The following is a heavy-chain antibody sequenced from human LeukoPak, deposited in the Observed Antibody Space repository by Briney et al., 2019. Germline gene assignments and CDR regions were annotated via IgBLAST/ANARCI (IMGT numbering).Heavy chain of an antibody. CDR2: INQDGSEK. D-gene: IGHD3-10*01. V-gene: IGHV3-7*04. Sequence: PGGSLRLSCAASGFTFSSYWMSWVRQAPGKGLEWVANINQDGSEKYYVDSVKGRFTISRDNAKNSLYLQMNSLRAEDTAVYYCARVLYYYGSGTAPCWFDPWGQGTLVTVSS. J-gene: IGHJ5*02. CDR3: ARVLYYYGSGTAPCWFDP. CDR1: GFTFSSYW.